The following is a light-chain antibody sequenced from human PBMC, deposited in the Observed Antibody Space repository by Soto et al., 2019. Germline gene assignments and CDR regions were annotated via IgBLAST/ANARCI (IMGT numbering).Light chain of an antibody. Sequence: QAVVTQEPSLTVSPGGTVTLTCASSTGAVTSGYYPNWFQQKPGQAPTSLIYSTTNRHSWTPARFSGSLLRGKAALTLSGVQPEDEAEYYCLLYDDGARVFGGGTKVTVL. CDR2: STT. CDR3: LLYDDGARV. J-gene: IGLJ2*01. CDR1: TGAVTSGYY. V-gene: IGLV7-43*01.